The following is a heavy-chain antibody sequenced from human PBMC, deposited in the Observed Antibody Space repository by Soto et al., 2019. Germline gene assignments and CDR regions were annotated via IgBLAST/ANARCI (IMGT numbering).Heavy chain of an antibody. CDR1: GGSISSYY. J-gene: IGHJ5*02. CDR3: AREMYYYGSGSSNWFDP. V-gene: IGHV4-4*07. D-gene: IGHD3-10*01. CDR2: IYTSGST. Sequence: SETLPLTCTVSGGSISSYYWSWIRQPAGKGLEWIGRIYTSGSTNYNPSLKSRVTMSVDTSKNQFSLKLSSVTAADTAVYYCAREMYYYGSGSSNWFDPWGQGTLVTVSS.